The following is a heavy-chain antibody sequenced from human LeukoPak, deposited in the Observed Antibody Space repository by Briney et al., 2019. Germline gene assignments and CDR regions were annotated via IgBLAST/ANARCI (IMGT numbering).Heavy chain of an antibody. D-gene: IGHD4-11*01. CDR1: GGTFSSYA. Sequence: SVKVSCKASGGTFSSYAISWVRQAPGQGLEWMGGIIPIFGTANYAQKFQGRVAITADESTSTAYMELSSLRSEDTAVYYCARHVDSNYPFDYWGQGTLVTVSS. V-gene: IGHV1-69*13. J-gene: IGHJ4*02. CDR3: ARHVDSNYPFDY. CDR2: IIPIFGTA.